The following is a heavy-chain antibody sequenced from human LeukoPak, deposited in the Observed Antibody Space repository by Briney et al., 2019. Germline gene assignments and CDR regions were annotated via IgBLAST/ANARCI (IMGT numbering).Heavy chain of an antibody. CDR2: IIPILGIA. D-gene: IGHD5-12*01. J-gene: IGHJ4*02. V-gene: IGHV1-69*04. CDR1: GGTFSSYA. Sequence: SVKVSFKASGGTFSSYAISRVRQAPGQGLEWMGRIIPILGIANYAQKFQGRVTITADKSTSTAYMELSSLRSEDTAVYYCARGYSGYVGSSDYWGQGTLVTVSS. CDR3: ARGYSGYVGSSDY.